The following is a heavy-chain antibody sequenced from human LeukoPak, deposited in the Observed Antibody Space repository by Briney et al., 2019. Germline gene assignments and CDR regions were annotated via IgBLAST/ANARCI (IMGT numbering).Heavy chain of an antibody. CDR2: ISAYNGDT. CDR3: ARASTHRYNWKSGQLNDAFDI. D-gene: IGHD1-20*01. V-gene: IGHV1-18*01. Sequence: ASVKVSCKASGYTFTSYGITWVRQAPGQGLEWMGWISAYNGDTNYAQKLQGRVTLTTDTSTSTAHMELRSLRSDDTAVYYCARASTHRYNWKSGQLNDAFDIWGQGTMVTVSS. J-gene: IGHJ3*02. CDR1: GYTFTSYG.